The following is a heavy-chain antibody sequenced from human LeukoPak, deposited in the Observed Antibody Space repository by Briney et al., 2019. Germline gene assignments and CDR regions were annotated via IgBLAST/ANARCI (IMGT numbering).Heavy chain of an antibody. V-gene: IGHV3-74*01. CDR1: GFTFGSYW. Sequence: PGGSLRLSCAASGFTFGSYWMYWVRQAPEKGLVCISRVNNAGTGTIYADSVKGRFTISRDNAKNTVFLQLNSLRTEDTAVYYCARGGAFHAFDIWGQGTMVTVSS. CDR2: VNNAGTGT. J-gene: IGHJ3*02. CDR3: ARGGAFHAFDI.